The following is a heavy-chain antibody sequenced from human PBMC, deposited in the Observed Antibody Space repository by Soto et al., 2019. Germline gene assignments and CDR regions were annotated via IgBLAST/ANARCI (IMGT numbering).Heavy chain of an antibody. CDR3: ARQLAYCGGDCYTEPIDY. V-gene: IGHV1-2*02. CDR2: INPKTGDT. J-gene: IGHJ4*02. D-gene: IGHD2-21*02. Sequence: QAQLVQSGAEVKKPGASVKVSCKTSGYTFTAYYIHWVRQAPGQGLEWVGWINPKTGDTKYAQKFQGRVTMTGYTSITTAYMELGRLRSDDTAVYYCARQLAYCGGDCYTEPIDYWGQGTLVTVSS. CDR1: GYTFTAYY.